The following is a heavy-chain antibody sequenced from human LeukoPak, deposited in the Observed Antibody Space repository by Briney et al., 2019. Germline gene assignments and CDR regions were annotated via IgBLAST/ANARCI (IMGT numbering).Heavy chain of an antibody. Sequence: PGGSLRLSCAASGFTVSSNYMSWVRQAPGKGLEWVSVIYSGGSTYYADSVKGRFTISRDNSKNTLYLQMNSLRAEDTAVYYCARQQQLVRNWFDPWGQGTLVTVSS. D-gene: IGHD6-13*01. V-gene: IGHV3-66*04. CDR3: ARQQQLVRNWFDP. CDR1: GFTVSSNY. CDR2: IYSGGST. J-gene: IGHJ5*02.